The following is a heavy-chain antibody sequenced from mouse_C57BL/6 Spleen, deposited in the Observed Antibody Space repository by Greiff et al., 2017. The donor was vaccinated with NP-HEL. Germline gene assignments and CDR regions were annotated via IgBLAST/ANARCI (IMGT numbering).Heavy chain of an antibody. D-gene: IGHD1-1*01. Sequence: EVQLVESGGDLVKPGGSLKLSCAASGFTFSSYGMSWVRQTPDKRLEWVATISSGGSYTYYPDSVKGRFTISRDNAKNTLYLQMSSLKSEDTAMYYCAREGTTVVAYFDYWGQGTTLTVSS. J-gene: IGHJ2*01. CDR1: GFTFSSYG. CDR2: ISSGGSYT. V-gene: IGHV5-6*01. CDR3: AREGTTVVAYFDY.